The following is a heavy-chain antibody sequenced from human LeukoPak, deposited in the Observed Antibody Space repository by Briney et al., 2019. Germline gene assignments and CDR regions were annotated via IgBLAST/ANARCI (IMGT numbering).Heavy chain of an antibody. J-gene: IGHJ4*02. Sequence: GGTLRLSCAASGFTFISHAMSWVRQAPGKGLEWVSAISGSGGSTYYADSVKGRFTISRDNSKNTLYLQMNSLRAEDTAVYYCAKVLSSGWYVDWGQGTLVTVSS. CDR2: ISGSGGST. V-gene: IGHV3-23*01. CDR3: AKVLSSGWYVD. CDR1: GFTFISHA. D-gene: IGHD6-19*01.